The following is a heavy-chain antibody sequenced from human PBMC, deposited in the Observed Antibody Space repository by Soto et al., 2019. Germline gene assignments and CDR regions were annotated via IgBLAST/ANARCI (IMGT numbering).Heavy chain of an antibody. D-gene: IGHD4-17*01. CDR3: ARQDQGDYEFFFDY. CDR2: IDHRGST. J-gene: IGHJ4*02. V-gene: IGHV4-34*01. CDR1: GGSLSGYY. Sequence: PSGTLSLTCAVYGGSLSGYYWGWIRQTPGKGLEWIGEIDHRGSTYYNPSLEGRVTISVDTSKNQFSLKVTSVTAADTGLYYCARQDQGDYEFFFDYWGQGTLVTASS.